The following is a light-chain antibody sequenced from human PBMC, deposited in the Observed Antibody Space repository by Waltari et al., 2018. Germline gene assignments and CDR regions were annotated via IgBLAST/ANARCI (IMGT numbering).Light chain of an antibody. J-gene: IGLJ2*01. V-gene: IGLV2-14*03. Sequence: QSALTQPASVSGSPGQSITLSCTGTSSDVGAYNYVSWYQQHPVKAPKLLIYEVSNRPSGISNRFSGSKSGSTASLTISGLQAEDEADYYCSSYTSSSTLVFGGGTKLTVL. CDR3: SSYTSSSTLV. CDR1: SSDVGAYNY. CDR2: EVS.